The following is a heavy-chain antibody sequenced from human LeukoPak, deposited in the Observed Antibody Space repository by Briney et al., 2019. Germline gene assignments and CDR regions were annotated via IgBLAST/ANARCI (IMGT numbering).Heavy chain of an antibody. CDR3: AKDGERLVLRFLEWFTNFDY. Sequence: GGSLRLSCAASVFTFSSYAMSWVRQAPGKGLEWVSAISGSGGSTYYADSVKGRFTISRDNSKNTLYLQMNSLRAEDTAVYYCAKDGERLVLRFLEWFTNFDYWGQGTLVSVSS. CDR2: ISGSGGST. CDR1: VFTFSSYA. D-gene: IGHD3-3*01. J-gene: IGHJ4*02. V-gene: IGHV3-23*01.